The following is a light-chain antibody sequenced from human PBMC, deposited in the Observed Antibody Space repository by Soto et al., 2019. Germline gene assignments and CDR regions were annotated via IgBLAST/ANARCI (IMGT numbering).Light chain of an antibody. CDR2: GNS. V-gene: IGLV1-40*01. Sequence: QSVLTQPPSVSGAPGQRVTISCTGSSSNIGAGYDVHWYQQLPGTAPKLLIYGNSNRPSGVPDRFSGSKSGTSASRAITGIQAEDEADYYCQSYDSSLSALFGGGTKLTVL. CDR3: QSYDSSLSAL. CDR1: SSNIGAGYD. J-gene: IGLJ3*02.